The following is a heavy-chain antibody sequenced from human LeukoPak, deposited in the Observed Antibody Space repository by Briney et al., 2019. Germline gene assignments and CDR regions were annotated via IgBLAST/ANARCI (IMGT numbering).Heavy chain of an antibody. CDR3: ARINTDQYSTSDF. D-gene: IGHD2-2*01. Sequence: GGSLRLSCAASGFTFSRSWMNWVRQVPGKGLEWVVNIKEDGGEKYYLDSVKGRFTISRDNAKNSMYLQMNSLRAEDTAVYYCARINTDQYSTSDFWGQGTLVTVSS. CDR1: GFTFSRSW. V-gene: IGHV3-7*01. J-gene: IGHJ4*02. CDR2: IKEDGGEK.